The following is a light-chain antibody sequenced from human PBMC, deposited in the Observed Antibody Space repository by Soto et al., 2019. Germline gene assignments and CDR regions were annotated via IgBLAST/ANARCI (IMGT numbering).Light chain of an antibody. Sequence: EIGLTQSPATLSLSPGERATLSCRASQSVSSYLAWYQQKPGQAPRLLIYDASNRATGIPARFSGSGSGTDFTLTISSLEPEDFVVYYCQQRSNWPPGIGGGTKVEIK. J-gene: IGKJ4*01. V-gene: IGKV3-11*01. CDR2: DAS. CDR3: QQRSNWPPG. CDR1: QSVSSY.